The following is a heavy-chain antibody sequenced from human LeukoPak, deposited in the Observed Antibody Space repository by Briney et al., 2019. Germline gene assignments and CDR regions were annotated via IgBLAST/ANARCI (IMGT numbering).Heavy chain of an antibody. CDR1: GGSISSSSYY. D-gene: IGHD3-22*01. Sequence: SETLSLTCTVSGGSISSSSYYWGWIRQPPGKGLEWIGSIYYSGSTYYNPSLKSRVTISVDTSKNQFSLKLSSVTAADTAVYYCARGGYYYDSSGYFRYFDYWGQGTLVTVSS. CDR2: IYYSGST. J-gene: IGHJ4*02. CDR3: ARGGYYYDSSGYFRYFDY. V-gene: IGHV4-39*07.